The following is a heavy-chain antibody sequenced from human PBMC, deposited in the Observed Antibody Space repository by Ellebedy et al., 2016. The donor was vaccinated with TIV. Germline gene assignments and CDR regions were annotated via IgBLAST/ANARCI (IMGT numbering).Heavy chain of an antibody. V-gene: IGHV4-39*07. Sequence: MPSETLSLTCTVSGGSISSSSYYWGWIRQPPGKGLEWIGEINHSGSTNYNPSLKSRVTVSVDTSKNQFSLKLSSVTAADTAVYYCARGPRLPATAFHPWGQGTLVTVSS. CDR3: ARGPRLPATAFHP. D-gene: IGHD2-2*01. CDR2: INHSGST. J-gene: IGHJ5*02. CDR1: GGSISSSSYY.